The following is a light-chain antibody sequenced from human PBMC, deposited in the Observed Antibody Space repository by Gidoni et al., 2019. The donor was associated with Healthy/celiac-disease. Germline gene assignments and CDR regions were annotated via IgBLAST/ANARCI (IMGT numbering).Light chain of an antibody. CDR1: QSIISY. J-gene: IGKJ1*01. Sequence: DIQLTQSPSSLSASVGDRVTITCRASQSIISYLNWYQQKPGKAPKLLIYAASSLQSGVPSRFSGSGSGTDCTLTISSLQPEDFATYYCQQSYSTPPWTFGQGTKVEIK. CDR3: QQSYSTPPWT. V-gene: IGKV1-39*01. CDR2: AAS.